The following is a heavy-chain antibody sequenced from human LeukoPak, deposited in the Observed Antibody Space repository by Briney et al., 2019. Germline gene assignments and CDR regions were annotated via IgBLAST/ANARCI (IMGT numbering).Heavy chain of an antibody. D-gene: IGHD3-16*01. CDR2: INHSGST. J-gene: IGHJ5*02. V-gene: IGHV4-34*01. Sequence: PSETLSLTCTVSGGSISSYYWSWIRQPPGKGLEWIGEINHSGSTNYNPSLKSRVTISVDTSKNQFSLKLSSVTAADTAVYYCARVLRVSPRSFDPWGQGTLVTVSS. CDR3: ARVLRVSPRSFDP. CDR1: GGSISSYY.